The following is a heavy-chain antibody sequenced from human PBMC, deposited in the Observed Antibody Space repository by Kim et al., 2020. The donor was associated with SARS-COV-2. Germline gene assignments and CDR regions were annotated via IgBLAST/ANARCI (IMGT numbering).Heavy chain of an antibody. CDR1: GGSISSYY. D-gene: IGHD1-26*01. Sequence: SETLSLTCTVSGGSISSYYWSWIRQPPGKGLEWIGYIYYSGSTNYNPSLKSRVTISVDTSKNQFSLKLSSVTAADTAVYYCARVGSLLDYYYYYGMDV. CDR3: ARVGSLLDYYYYYGMDV. V-gene: IGHV4-59*01. CDR2: IYYSGST. J-gene: IGHJ6*01.